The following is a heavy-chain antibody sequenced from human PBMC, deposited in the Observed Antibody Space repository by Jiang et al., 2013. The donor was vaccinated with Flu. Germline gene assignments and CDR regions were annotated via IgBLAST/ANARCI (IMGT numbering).Heavy chain of an antibody. D-gene: IGHD3-10*01. Sequence: LLKPSETLSLTCTVSGGSISSSDYYWGWIRRPPGKGLEWIGSIFYSGSAYNNPSLKSRVTISVDTSKNQFSLKVSSVTAADTAVYYCARQSYGSGSYYLFDYWGQGTLVTVSS. CDR3: ARQSYGSGSYYLFDY. CDR1: GGSISSSDYY. CDR2: IFYSGSA. V-gene: IGHV4-39*01. J-gene: IGHJ4*02.